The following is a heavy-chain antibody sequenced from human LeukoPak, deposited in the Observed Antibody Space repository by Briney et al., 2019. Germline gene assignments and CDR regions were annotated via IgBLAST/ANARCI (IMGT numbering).Heavy chain of an antibody. CDR2: ISGSGGST. V-gene: IGHV3-23*01. D-gene: IGHD2-15*01. J-gene: IGHJ3*02. CDR3: VKDGGWTFDI. CDR1: KFTFSTYA. Sequence: GGSLRLSCAASKFTFSTYAMSWVRQAPGKGLEWVSAISGSGGSTYYADSVKGRFTISRDNSKNTLYLQMNSLRGDDTAIYYCVKDGGWTFDIWGQGTMVTVSS.